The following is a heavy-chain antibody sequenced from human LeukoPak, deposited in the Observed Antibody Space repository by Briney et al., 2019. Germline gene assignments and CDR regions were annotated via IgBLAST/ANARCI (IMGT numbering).Heavy chain of an antibody. V-gene: IGHV3-23*01. CDR2: ISGGGGGT. D-gene: IGHD6-19*01. CDR3: AKDHDSSGWYGLFDY. CDR1: GFTLRSYA. Sequence: GGSLRLPCAASGFTLRSYAMNWVRQAGGKGGEGVSAISGGGGGTSYADSVKGRLTISRDNSKNTLYLQMDRLRAEDTAVYYCAKDHDSSGWYGLFDYWGQGTLVTISS. J-gene: IGHJ4*02.